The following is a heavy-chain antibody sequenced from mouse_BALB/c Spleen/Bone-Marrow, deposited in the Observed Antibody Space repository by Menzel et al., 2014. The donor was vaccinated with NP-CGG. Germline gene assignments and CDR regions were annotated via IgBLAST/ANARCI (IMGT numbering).Heavy chain of an antibody. V-gene: IGHV1-7*01. J-gene: IGHJ4*01. CDR3: ARKGYGNYHYYAMDY. CDR1: GYTFTSYW. Sequence: QVQLQQSGAELAKPGASVKMSCKASGYTFTSYWMYWIKQRPGQGLEWIGYINPSTGYTEYNQKFKDKATLTADKSSNTAYMQLSSLTSEDSAVYYCARKGYGNYHYYAMDYCGQGTSVTVSS. D-gene: IGHD2-1*01. CDR2: INPSTGYT.